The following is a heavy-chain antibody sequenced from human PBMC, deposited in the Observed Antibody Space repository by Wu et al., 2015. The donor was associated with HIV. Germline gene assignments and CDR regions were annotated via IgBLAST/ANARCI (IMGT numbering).Heavy chain of an antibody. Sequence: QVQLVQSGAEVKKPGASVKVSCKASGYTFTSYYMHWVRQAPGQGLEWMGIINPSGGSTSYAQKFQGRVTMTRDTSTSTVYMELSSLRSEDTAVYYCARDRRFQAQVGDYYYYYGMDVWGQGTTVTVSS. V-gene: IGHV1-46*01. CDR3: ARDRRFQAQVGDYYYYYGMDV. J-gene: IGHJ6*02. CDR2: INPSGGST. CDR1: GYTFTSYY. D-gene: IGHD3-16*01.